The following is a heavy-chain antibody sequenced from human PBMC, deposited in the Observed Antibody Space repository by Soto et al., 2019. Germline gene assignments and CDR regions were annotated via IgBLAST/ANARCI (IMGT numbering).Heavy chain of an antibody. CDR2: IRSKAYGGTT. Sequence: GGSLRLSCTASGFTFGDYAMSWFRQAPGKGLEWVGFIRSKAYGGTTEYAASVKGRFTISRDDSKSIAYLQMNSLKTEDTAVYYCTRTRYFDWLGDYYYGMDVWGQGTTVTVSS. V-gene: IGHV3-49*03. J-gene: IGHJ6*02. D-gene: IGHD3-9*01. CDR1: GFTFGDYA. CDR3: TRTRYFDWLGDYYYGMDV.